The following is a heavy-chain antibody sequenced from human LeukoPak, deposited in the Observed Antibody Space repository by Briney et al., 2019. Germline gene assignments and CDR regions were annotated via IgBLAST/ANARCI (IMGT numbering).Heavy chain of an antibody. J-gene: IGHJ4*02. CDR3: AKAEYTSSWPLDY. CDR1: GFTFSTYA. CDR2: ISPSGNTR. V-gene: IGHV3-23*01. Sequence: PGGSLRLSCAASGFTFSTYAMSWVRQPPGKGLERVSAISPSGNTRYYADTLKGRFTISRDNSKNTLYLQINSLRAEDTAVYYCAKAEYTSSWPLDYWGQGTLVTVSS. D-gene: IGHD6-13*01.